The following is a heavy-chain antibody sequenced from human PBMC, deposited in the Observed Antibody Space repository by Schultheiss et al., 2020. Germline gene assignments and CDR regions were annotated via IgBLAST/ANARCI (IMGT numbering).Heavy chain of an antibody. CDR3: AKGVQVGAFDY. D-gene: IGHD1-26*01. Sequence: SVKVSCKASGGTFSSYAISWVRQAPGQGLEWMGGIIPIFGTANYAQKFQGRVTMTTDTSTSTAYMELRSLRSDDTALYYCAKGVQVGAFDYWGQGTLVTVSS. CDR2: IIPIFGTA. V-gene: IGHV1-69*05. J-gene: IGHJ4*02. CDR1: GGTFSSYA.